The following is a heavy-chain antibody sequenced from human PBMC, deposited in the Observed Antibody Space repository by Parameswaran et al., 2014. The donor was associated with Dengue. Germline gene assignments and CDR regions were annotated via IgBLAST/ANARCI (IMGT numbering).Heavy chain of an antibody. CDR3: AKGGPRGYSGHNWLDP. J-gene: IGHJ5*02. D-gene: IGHD5-12*01. Sequence: WVRQAPGQGLEWMGRIIPIFGRPNYAQKFQGRVTITADQSTSTVNIELTSLRSEDTAVYYCAKGGPRGYSGHNWLDPWGQGTPVTVSS. V-gene: IGHV1-69*15. CDR2: IIPIFGRP.